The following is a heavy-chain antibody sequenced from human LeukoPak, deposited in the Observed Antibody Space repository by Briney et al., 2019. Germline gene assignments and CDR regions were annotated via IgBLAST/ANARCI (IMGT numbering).Heavy chain of an antibody. D-gene: IGHD1-26*01. CDR3: ARARSSASWFDF. Sequence: PGGSLRLSCAASGFTFSDYYMSWIRQAPGKGLEWVSYISSSSSYTNYADSVKGRFTISRDNAKNSLYLQMNSLRDEDTAVYYCARARSSASWFDFWGQGTLVTVSP. V-gene: IGHV3-11*06. J-gene: IGHJ4*02. CDR1: GFTFSDYY. CDR2: ISSSSSYT.